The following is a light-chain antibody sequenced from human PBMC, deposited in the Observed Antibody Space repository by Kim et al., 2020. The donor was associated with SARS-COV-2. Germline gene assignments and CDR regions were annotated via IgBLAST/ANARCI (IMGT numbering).Light chain of an antibody. CDR3: QQYGSSPWT. V-gene: IGKV3-20*01. CDR2: GAS. J-gene: IGKJ1*01. CDR1: QSVSRSY. Sequence: SPGERASLSCGASQSVSRSYLAWYQQKPGQAPRLLIYGASSRATGIPDRFSGSGSGTDFTLTISRLEPEDFAVYYCQQYGSSPWTFGQVTKVDIK.